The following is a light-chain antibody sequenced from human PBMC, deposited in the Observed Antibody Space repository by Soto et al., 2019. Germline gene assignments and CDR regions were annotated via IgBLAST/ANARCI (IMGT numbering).Light chain of an antibody. CDR3: QQRVNRVT. V-gene: IGKV3-11*01. Sequence: EIVLTQSPATLSLSPGERASLSCRASQSVTTYLAWYQQKPGQAPRLLIYDSSNRATGILPRFSGSGSGTDFTLTISSLESEDFAVYYCQQRVNRVTFGGGTKVDIK. CDR2: DSS. CDR1: QSVTTY. J-gene: IGKJ4*01.